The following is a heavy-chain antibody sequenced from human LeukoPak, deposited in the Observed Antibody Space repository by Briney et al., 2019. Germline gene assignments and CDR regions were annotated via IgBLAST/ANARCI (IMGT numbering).Heavy chain of an antibody. Sequence: GGSLRLSCAASGFTFSSYWMSWVRQAPGKGLEWVANIKQDGSEKYYVDSVKGRFTISRDNAKNSLYLQMNSLRAEDTAVYYCAREVTTVTTIYYFDYWGQGTLVTVSS. CDR1: GFTFSSYW. CDR3: AREVTTVTTIYYFDY. D-gene: IGHD4-17*01. V-gene: IGHV3-7*01. CDR2: IKQDGSEK. J-gene: IGHJ4*02.